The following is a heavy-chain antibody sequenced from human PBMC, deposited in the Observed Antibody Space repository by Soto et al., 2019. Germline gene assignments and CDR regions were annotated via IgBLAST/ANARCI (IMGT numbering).Heavy chain of an antibody. CDR3: ARVGGYDYVWGSYRYGGWFDP. Sequence: QVQLQESGPGMVKPSETLSLTCSVSGGSVSSGSYYWSWIRQPPGKGLEWIGYIYYSGSTNYNPSLKSRVTISVDTSKNQFSLKLSSVTAADTAVYYCARVGGYDYVWGSYRYGGWFDPWGQGTLVTVSS. D-gene: IGHD3-16*02. CDR2: IYYSGST. V-gene: IGHV4-61*01. J-gene: IGHJ5*02. CDR1: GGSVSSGSYY.